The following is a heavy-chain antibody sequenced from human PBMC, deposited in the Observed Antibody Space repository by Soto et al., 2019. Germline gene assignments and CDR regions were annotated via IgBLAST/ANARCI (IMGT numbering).Heavy chain of an antibody. J-gene: IGHJ5*01. D-gene: IGHD6-13*01. CDR1: GYTFSRYA. CDR2: INAGNRNT. V-gene: IGHV1-3*01. CDR3: ARDQQFRNWFDS. Sequence: ASVKVSCKASGYTFSRYAIHWVRQAPGQRLEWMGWINAGNRNTKYSQKFEGRVTLTTDTSANTVYMELSSLRFEDTALYYCARDQQFRNWFDSWGQGTLVTVSS.